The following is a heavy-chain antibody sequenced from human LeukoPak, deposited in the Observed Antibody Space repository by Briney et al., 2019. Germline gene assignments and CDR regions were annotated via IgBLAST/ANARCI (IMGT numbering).Heavy chain of an antibody. CDR1: GYIHTSYW. J-gene: IGHJ4*02. V-gene: IGHV5-51*01. Sequence: GESPKISRQGSGYIHTSYWIGLVRQMPGKGLEGMGIFYRGDSDTRYSPSFQGQVPISADKSITNAYLQWSSLKAADTAMYYCARRRGPWSSAVYFDYWGQETLVTVSS. CDR2: FYRGDSDT. CDR3: ARRRGPWSSAVYFDY. D-gene: IGHD1-26*01.